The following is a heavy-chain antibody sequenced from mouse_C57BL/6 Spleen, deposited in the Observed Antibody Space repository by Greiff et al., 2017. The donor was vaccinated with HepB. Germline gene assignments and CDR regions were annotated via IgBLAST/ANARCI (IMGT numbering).Heavy chain of an antibody. CDR1: GFNIKDDY. J-gene: IGHJ4*01. CDR3: TTEGGITTVPADYAMDY. D-gene: IGHD1-1*01. Sequence: EVKLMESGAELVRPGASVKLSCTASGFNIKDDYMHWVKQRPEQGLEWIGWIDPENGDTEYASKFQGKATITADTSSNTAYLQLSSLTSEDTAVYYCTTEGGITTVPADYAMDYWGQGTSVTVSS. CDR2: IDPENGDT. V-gene: IGHV14-4*01.